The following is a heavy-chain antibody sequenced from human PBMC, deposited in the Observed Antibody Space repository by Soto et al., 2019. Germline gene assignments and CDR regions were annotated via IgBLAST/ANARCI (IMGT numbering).Heavy chain of an antibody. V-gene: IGHV4-34*01. J-gene: IGHJ4*02. CDR1: GGTFIGYS. CDR3: ARELTSSWYIDY. Sequence: SETLSLTCAVYGGTFIGYSWSWIPQPPGKGLEWIGEISHTGSTNYNPSLKSRVTISVDPSKNQFSLKLSSVTAADTAVYYCARELTSSWYIDYWGQGNLVTVAS. D-gene: IGHD6-13*01. CDR2: ISHTGST.